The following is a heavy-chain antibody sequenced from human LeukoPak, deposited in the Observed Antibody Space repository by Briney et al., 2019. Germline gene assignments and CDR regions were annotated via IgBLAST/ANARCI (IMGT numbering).Heavy chain of an antibody. D-gene: IGHD3-22*01. Sequence: ASVKVSCKASGYTFTSYDINWVRQATGQGLEWMGWMNPNSANTGYAQKFQGRVTITRNTSISTAYMELSSLRSEDTAVYYCAKGSSGYYHGSYNWFDPWGQGTLVTVSS. CDR3: AKGSSGYYHGSYNWFDP. CDR2: MNPNSANT. V-gene: IGHV1-8*03. CDR1: GYTFTSYD. J-gene: IGHJ5*02.